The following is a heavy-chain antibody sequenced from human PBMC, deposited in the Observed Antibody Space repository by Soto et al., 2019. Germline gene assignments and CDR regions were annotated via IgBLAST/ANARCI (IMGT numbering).Heavy chain of an antibody. CDR2: IYHSGST. CDR3: AREGDRYIIVWFDH. CDR1: GGSISSSNW. V-gene: IGHV4-4*02. J-gene: IGHJ5*02. Sequence: SETLSLTCAVSGGSISSSNWWSWVRQPPGKGLEWIGEIYHSGSTNYNPSLKSRVTISVDKSKNQFSLKLSSVTAADTAVYYCAREGDRYIIVWFDHWGQGTLVTVSS. D-gene: IGHD3-16*02.